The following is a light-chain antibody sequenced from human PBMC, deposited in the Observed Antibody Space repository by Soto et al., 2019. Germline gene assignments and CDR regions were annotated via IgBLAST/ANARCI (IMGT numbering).Light chain of an antibody. Sequence: DIQMTQSPSTLSASVGDRVTITCRASQSISSWLAWYQQKPGKAPKLLIYDASSLESGVSSRFSGSGSGTEFTLTISSLQPDDFATYYCQQYSTYATFGQGTKVDI. J-gene: IGKJ1*01. CDR2: DAS. CDR3: QQYSTYAT. V-gene: IGKV1-5*01. CDR1: QSISSW.